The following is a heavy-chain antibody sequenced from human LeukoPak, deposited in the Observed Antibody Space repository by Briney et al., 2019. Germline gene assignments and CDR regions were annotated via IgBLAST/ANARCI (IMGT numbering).Heavy chain of an antibody. V-gene: IGHV3-74*01. J-gene: IGHJ4*02. CDR3: TRGFWGWEVDY. CDR1: GFTFSSYS. CDR2: INTDGSTT. D-gene: IGHD3-16*01. Sequence: GGSLRLSCAASGFTFSSYSMNWVRQAPGKGLVWVSRINTDGSTTHYADSGKGRFTISRDNAENTLYLQINSLRVEDTAVYYCTRGFWGWEVDYWGQGTLVTVSS.